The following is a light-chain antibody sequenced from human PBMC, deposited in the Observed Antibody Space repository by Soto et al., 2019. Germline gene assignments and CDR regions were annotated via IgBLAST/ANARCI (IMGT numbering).Light chain of an antibody. Sequence: AIRMTQSPSSFSASTGDRVTITCRASQGISSYLAWYQQKPGKAPKLPIYAASTLQSGVPSRFSGSGSGTDFTLTIRCLQSEDFATYYCQQYYSYPRLTFGGGTKVEIK. CDR1: QGISSY. CDR2: AAS. V-gene: IGKV1-8*01. CDR3: QQYYSYPRLT. J-gene: IGKJ4*01.